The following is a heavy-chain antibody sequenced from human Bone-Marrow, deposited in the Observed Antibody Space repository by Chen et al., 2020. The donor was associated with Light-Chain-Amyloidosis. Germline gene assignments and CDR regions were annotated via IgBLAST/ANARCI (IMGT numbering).Heavy chain of an antibody. V-gene: IGHV3-7*02. CDR1: GLTSGNYW. J-gene: IGHJ4*02. CDR2: IRQDGNRI. D-gene: IGHD3-10*01. CDR3: XXXGSGGFDY. Sequence: LVESGGALVQPGGSLRLSCAAPGLTSGNYWMSWVRQAPGKGLAWVANIRQDGNRIEYLDSVKGRXTXXXXXXXXXXXXXXXXXXXXXXXIYYCXXXGSGGFDYWGQGTLVTVSS.